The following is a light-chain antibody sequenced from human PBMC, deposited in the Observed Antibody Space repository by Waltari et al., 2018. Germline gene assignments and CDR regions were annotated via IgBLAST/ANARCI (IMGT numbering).Light chain of an antibody. Sequence: DIQLTQSPSSLSASIGDRVAITCQPTQDIHIHLHWYQQKPGKAPELLIFYASNLQVGVPARFSGSGSGTHFTFVINSLQPEDTAMYFCQQSDNLPPTFGGGTRVELK. J-gene: IGKJ4*01. CDR1: QDIHIH. V-gene: IGKV1-33*01. CDR3: QQSDNLPPT. CDR2: YAS.